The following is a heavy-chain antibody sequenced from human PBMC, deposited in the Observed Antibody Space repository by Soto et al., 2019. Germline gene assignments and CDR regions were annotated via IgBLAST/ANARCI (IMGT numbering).Heavy chain of an antibody. CDR1: GFTFNSYW. D-gene: IGHD2-2*01. Sequence: GGSLRLSCAASGFTFNSYWMSWVRQAPGKGLEWVANIKEDGSERYYVDSVKGRFTISRDNAKNSLYLQMNSLRAEDTAVYYCARDPLQLAFDYWGQGTLVTVSS. CDR3: ARDPLQLAFDY. CDR2: IKEDGSER. V-gene: IGHV3-7*01. J-gene: IGHJ4*02.